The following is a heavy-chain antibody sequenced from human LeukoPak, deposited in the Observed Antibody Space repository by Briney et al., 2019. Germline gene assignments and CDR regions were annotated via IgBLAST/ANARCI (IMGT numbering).Heavy chain of an antibody. V-gene: IGHV1-8*03. CDR2: MNPNSGNT. CDR1: GGTFSSYA. CDR3: ARGSSSSWYSAFDI. J-gene: IGHJ3*02. D-gene: IGHD6-13*01. Sequence: ASVKVSCKASGGTFSSYAISWVRQATGQGLEWMGWMNPNSGNTGYAQKFQGRVTITRNTSISTAYMELSSLRSEDTAVYYCARGSSSSWYSAFDIWGQGTMVTVSS.